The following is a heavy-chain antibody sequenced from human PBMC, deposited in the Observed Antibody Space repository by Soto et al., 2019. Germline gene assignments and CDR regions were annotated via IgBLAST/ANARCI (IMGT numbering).Heavy chain of an antibody. V-gene: IGHV4-34*01. Sequence: SETLSLTCAVYGGSFSGYYWSWIRQPPGKGLEWIGEINHSGSTNYNPSLKSRVTISVDTSKNQFSLKLSSVTAADTAVYYCARTKDIVVVPAAPRSWFDPWGQGTLVTVSS. CDR1: GGSFSGYY. D-gene: IGHD2-2*01. CDR3: ARTKDIVVVPAAPRSWFDP. CDR2: INHSGST. J-gene: IGHJ5*02.